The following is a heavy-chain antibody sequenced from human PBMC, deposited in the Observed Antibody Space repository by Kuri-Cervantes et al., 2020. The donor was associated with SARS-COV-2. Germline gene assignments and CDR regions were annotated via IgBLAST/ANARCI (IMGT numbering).Heavy chain of an antibody. V-gene: IGHV3-30-3*01. CDR2: ISYDGSNK. J-gene: IGHJ3*02. CDR3: ARENLEWFDAFDI. CDR1: GFTFSSYA. D-gene: IGHD3-3*01. Sequence: GESLKISCAASGFTFSSYAMHWVRQAPGKGLEWVAVISYDGSNKYYADSVKGRFTISRDNSKNTLYLQMNSLRAEDTAVYYCARENLEWFDAFDIWGQGTMVTVS.